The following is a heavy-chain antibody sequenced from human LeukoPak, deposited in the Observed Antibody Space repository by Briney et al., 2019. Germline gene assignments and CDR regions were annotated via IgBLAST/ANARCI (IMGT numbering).Heavy chain of an antibody. CDR2: INSDGSPT. CDR3: TRRVSATRWFDP. D-gene: IGHD2-15*01. J-gene: IGHJ5*02. Sequence: GGSLRLSCAASGFTFSSYWMHWVRQAPGKGLVWVSRINSDGSPTNYADSVKGRFTISRDNAENTLYLQMNSLRVEDTAVYYCTRRVSATRWFDPWGQGTLVTVSS. V-gene: IGHV3-74*01. CDR1: GFTFSSYW.